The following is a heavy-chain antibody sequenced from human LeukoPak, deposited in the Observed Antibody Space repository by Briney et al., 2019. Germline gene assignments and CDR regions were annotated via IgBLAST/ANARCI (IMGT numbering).Heavy chain of an antibody. CDR2: INPSGGST. CDR3: ASPSCSGGSCYSYYYYGMDV. V-gene: IGHV1-46*01. D-gene: IGHD2-15*01. Sequence: ASVKVSCKASGYTFTSYYMHWVRQAPGQGLEWMGIINPSGGSTSYAQKFQGRVTMTRDTSTSTVYMELSSLRSEDTAVYYCASPSCSGGSCYSYYYYGMDVWGQGTTVTVSS. J-gene: IGHJ6*02. CDR1: GYTFTSYY.